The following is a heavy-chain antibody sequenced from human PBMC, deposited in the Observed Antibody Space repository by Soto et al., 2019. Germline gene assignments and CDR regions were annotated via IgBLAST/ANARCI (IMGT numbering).Heavy chain of an antibody. V-gene: IGHV3-30*18. CDR3: AKDQASGQGSFDS. Sequence: PGGSLRLSCAASGFTFNIYGMHWVRQAPDKGQEWVALISYDGSNQYYADSVKGRFTISRDNSKNTLFLQMNSLRADDTAVYYCAKDQASGQGSFDSWGQGTLVTVSS. CDR2: ISYDGSNQ. J-gene: IGHJ4*02. CDR1: GFTFNIYG.